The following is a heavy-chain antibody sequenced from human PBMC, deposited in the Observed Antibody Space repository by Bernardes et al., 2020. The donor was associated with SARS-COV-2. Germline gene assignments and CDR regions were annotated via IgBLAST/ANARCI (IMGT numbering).Heavy chain of an antibody. J-gene: IGHJ6*02. CDR2: IWYDGSNK. CDR3: ARVEDYDILTGSGMDV. V-gene: IGHV3-33*01. D-gene: IGHD3-9*01. CDR1: GFTFSSYG. Sequence: GSLRLSCAASGFTFSSYGMHWVRQAPGKGLEWVAVIWYDGSNKYYADSVKGRFTISRDNSKNTLYLQMNSLRAEDTAVYYCARVEDYDILTGSGMDVWGQGTTDTVSS.